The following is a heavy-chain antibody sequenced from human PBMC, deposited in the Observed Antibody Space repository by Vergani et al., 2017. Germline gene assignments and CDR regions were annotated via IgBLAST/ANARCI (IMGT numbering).Heavy chain of an antibody. V-gene: IGHV3-15*07. CDR2: IKSTFDRGTT. D-gene: IGHD2-21*01. Sequence: EVQLVESGGGIVKPGGSLRLSCVASGCSFRNAWMNWVRRTPGKGLEWVGRIKSTFDRGTTDYAAAVKGRFTISRDDSKNTLFLQMNGLKTEDIGVYYCTTDPRYCGDGSFYWLRDHHYYGMDVWGQGTTVTVSS. CDR1: GCSFRNAW. CDR3: TTDPRYCGDGSFYWLRDHHYYGMDV. J-gene: IGHJ6*02.